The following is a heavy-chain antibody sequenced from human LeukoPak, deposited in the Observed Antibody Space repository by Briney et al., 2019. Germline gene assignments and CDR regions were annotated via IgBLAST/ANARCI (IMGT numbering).Heavy chain of an antibody. CDR2: INPGGSDI. CDR1: GFTFSGYW. Sequence: TGGSLRLSCVASGFTFSGYWMHWVRQAPGEGPVWVSRINPGGSDITYADSVKGRFTISRDNAKNTLYLQMNSLRVEDTAVYFCGRDMWGTMDYWGQGALVTVSS. CDR3: GRDMWGTMDY. J-gene: IGHJ4*02. D-gene: IGHD3-16*01. V-gene: IGHV3-74*01.